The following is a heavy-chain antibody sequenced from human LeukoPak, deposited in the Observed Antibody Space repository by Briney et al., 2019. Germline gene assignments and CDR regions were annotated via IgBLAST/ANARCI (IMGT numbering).Heavy chain of an antibody. V-gene: IGHV3-48*01. CDR3: ARNYSPFDY. CDR2: ISSDSGTI. J-gene: IGHJ4*02. D-gene: IGHD3-10*01. CDR1: GFTFSSYG. Sequence: QPGGSLRLSCAASGFTFSSYGMHWVRQAPGKGLEWVSYISSDSGTIYYADSVKGRFTISRDNAKNSLYLQMDNLRAADTAVYYCARNYSPFDYWGQGTLVTVSS.